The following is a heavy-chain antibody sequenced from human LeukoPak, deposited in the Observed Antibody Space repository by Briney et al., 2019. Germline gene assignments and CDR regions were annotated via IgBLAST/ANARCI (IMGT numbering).Heavy chain of an antibody. Sequence: PGGSLRLSCAASGFTFSSYWMSWVRQAPGKRLEWVANINQDGSEKYYVDSVKGRFIISRDNARNSLFLQMNILTAEATAIYYCVREGAYSTSSPAGYWGQGTLVSVSS. CDR1: GFTFSSYW. J-gene: IGHJ4*02. D-gene: IGHD6-6*01. CDR3: VREGAYSTSSPAGY. CDR2: INQDGSEK. V-gene: IGHV3-7*01.